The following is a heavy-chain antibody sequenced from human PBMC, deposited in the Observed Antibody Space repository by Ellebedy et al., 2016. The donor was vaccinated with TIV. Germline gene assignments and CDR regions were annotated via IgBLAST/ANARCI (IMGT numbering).Heavy chain of an antibody. CDR3: ARGDFVVVVAATPEWGY. J-gene: IGHJ4*02. V-gene: IGHV3-13*01. Sequence: GESLKISCAASGFTFSSYDMHWVRQATGKGLEWVSAIGTAGDTYYSGSVKGRFTITRENANNSLYLQMNSLRAEDTAVYYCARGDFVVVVAATPEWGYWGQGTLVIVSS. D-gene: IGHD2-15*01. CDR1: GFTFSSYD. CDR2: IGTAGDT.